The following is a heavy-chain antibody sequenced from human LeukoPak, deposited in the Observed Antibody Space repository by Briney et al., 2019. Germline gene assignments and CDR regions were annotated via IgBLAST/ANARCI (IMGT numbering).Heavy chain of an antibody. J-gene: IGHJ4*02. CDR2: IYYSGST. CDR3: ARQRIAVRPFDY. CDR1: GGSISSYY. V-gene: IGHV4-59*01. D-gene: IGHD6-6*01. Sequence: SETLSLTCTVSGGSISSYYWSWIRQPPGKGLEWIGYIYYSGSTNYNPSLKSRVTISVDTSKNQFSLKLSSVTAADTAVYYCARQRIAVRPFDYWGQGTLVTVSS.